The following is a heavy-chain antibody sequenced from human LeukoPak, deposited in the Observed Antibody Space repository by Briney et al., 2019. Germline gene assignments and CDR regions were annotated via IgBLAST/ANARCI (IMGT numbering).Heavy chain of an antibody. CDR2: INHSGST. J-gene: IGHJ4*02. Sequence: SETLSLTCSVYGGSFSGFYWNWIRQPPGKGLEWIGEINHSGSTHYSPSLKSRLSISVDPSKNQFSLKLSSVTAADTALYYCARNGGNSDYDYWGQGTLVTVS. D-gene: IGHD4-23*01. CDR3: ARNGGNSDYDY. CDR1: GGSFSGFY. V-gene: IGHV4-34*01.